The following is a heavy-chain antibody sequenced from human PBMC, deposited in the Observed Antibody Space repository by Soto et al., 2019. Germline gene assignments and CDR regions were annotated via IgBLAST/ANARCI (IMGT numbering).Heavy chain of an antibody. D-gene: IGHD3-16*01. CDR2: ISGAGGRI. V-gene: IGHV3-23*01. CDR3: ATPAYDY. CDR1: GFTFSNYG. Sequence: PGGSLRLSCVVSGFTFSNYGMSWVRQAPGKGLEWVASISGAGGRIYNEDSVRGRFTISRDNSRDRLYLEMNSVRAEDTAVYYCATPAYDYWGQGTLVTVSS. J-gene: IGHJ4*02.